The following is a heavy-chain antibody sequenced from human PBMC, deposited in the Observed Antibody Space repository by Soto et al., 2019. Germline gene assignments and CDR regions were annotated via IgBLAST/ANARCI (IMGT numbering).Heavy chain of an antibody. Sequence: ASVKVSCKASGGTFSSYAISWVRQAPGQGLEWMGGIIPIFGTANYAQKFQGRVTITADESTSTAYMELSSLRSEDTAVYYCARGVGSGWYYYYGMDVWGQGTTVTVSS. J-gene: IGHJ6*02. D-gene: IGHD6-19*01. V-gene: IGHV1-69*13. CDR2: IIPIFGTA. CDR1: GGTFSSYA. CDR3: ARGVGSGWYYYYGMDV.